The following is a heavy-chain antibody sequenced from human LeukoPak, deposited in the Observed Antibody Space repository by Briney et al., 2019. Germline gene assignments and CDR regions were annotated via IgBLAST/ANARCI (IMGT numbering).Heavy chain of an antibody. V-gene: IGHV3-7*04. CDR1: GFTLSTYW. CDR2: IHPDGNEK. CDR3: ARGDDFSGDY. D-gene: IGHD2-21*02. Sequence: GGALRLSLTASGFTLSTYWMSWVRQTPGKGVEWVANIHPDGNEKYHVGSVKGRFTISRDNAKNSLYLQMNSLRVEDTAVYYCARGDDFSGDYWGQGTLVTVSS. J-gene: IGHJ4*02.